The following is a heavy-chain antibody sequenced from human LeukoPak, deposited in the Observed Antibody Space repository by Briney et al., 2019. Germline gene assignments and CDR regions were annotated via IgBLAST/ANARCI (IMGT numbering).Heavy chain of an antibody. D-gene: IGHD3-10*01. J-gene: IGHJ4*02. CDR3: AKSGSSYALDFDY. CDR2: ISGSGGST. Sequence: GGSLRLSCAASGFTFSSYAMSWVRQAPGKGLEWVSAISGSGGSTCYAESVKGRFTITRDNSKNTLYLQMNSLRAEDTAVYYCAKSGSSYALDFDYWGQGTLVTVSS. V-gene: IGHV3-23*01. CDR1: GFTFSSYA.